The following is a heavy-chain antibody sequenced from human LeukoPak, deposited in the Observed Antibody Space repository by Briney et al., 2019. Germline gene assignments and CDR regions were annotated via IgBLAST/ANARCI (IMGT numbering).Heavy chain of an antibody. Sequence: GTLRLSGAASRFTFRRYVMIWVRQAPGKGLEWVAVISYDGSNKYYADSVKGRFTISRDNSKNTLYLQMNSLRAEDTAVYCCARGLRDYYYYMDVWGKGTTVTVSS. D-gene: IGHD5/OR15-5a*01. V-gene: IGHV3-30*01. CDR3: ARGLRDYYYYMDV. CDR1: RFTFRRYV. CDR2: ISYDGSNK. J-gene: IGHJ6*03.